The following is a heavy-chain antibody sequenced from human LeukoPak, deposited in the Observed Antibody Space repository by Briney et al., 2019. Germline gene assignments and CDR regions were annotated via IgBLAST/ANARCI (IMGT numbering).Heavy chain of an antibody. V-gene: IGHV3-48*01. D-gene: IGHD3-22*01. Sequence: GGSLRLSCAASGFTFSSYSMNWVRQAPGKGLEWVSYISSSSSTIYYADSVKGRFTISRDNAKNSLYLQMNSLRAEDTALYYCAKDAVLYDSSGYYYPTSGPYFDYWGQGTLVTVSS. J-gene: IGHJ4*02. CDR3: AKDAVLYDSSGYYYPTSGPYFDY. CDR1: GFTFSSYS. CDR2: ISSSSSTI.